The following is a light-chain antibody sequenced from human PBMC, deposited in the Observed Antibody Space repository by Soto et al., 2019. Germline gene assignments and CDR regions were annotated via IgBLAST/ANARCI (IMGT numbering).Light chain of an antibody. V-gene: IGKV3-20*01. J-gene: IGKJ1*01. CDR1: QSVNSAY. CDR2: GAS. Sequence: EIVLTQSPGTLSLSPGERATLSCRPSQSVNSAYLAWYQQKPGQAPRLLIYGASSRATGIPDRFSGSGSGTDFTLTSSRLEPEDFAVYYCQQYVNSPQSPQTFGQGTKVEIK. CDR3: QQYVNSPQSPQT.